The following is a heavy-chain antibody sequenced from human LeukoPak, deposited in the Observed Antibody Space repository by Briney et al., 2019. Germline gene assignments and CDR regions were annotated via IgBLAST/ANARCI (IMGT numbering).Heavy chain of an antibody. D-gene: IGHD4-17*01. CDR1: GDSISSYY. J-gene: IGHJ4*02. CDR2: ISYSGST. V-gene: IGHV4-59*01. CDR3: ARALAPYGAYAFDY. Sequence: SETLSLTCTVSGDSISSYYWTWIRQPPGKGLEWVGHISYSGSTNYNPSLKSRVTISVDTSKSQFSLKLSSVTAADTAVYYCARALAPYGAYAFDYWGQGTLVTVSS.